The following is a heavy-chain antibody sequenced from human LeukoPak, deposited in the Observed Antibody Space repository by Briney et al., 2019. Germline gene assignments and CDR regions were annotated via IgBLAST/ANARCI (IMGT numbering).Heavy chain of an antibody. CDR1: GFTFTNYA. CDR3: ARGYCTSTNCNNWFDP. V-gene: IGHV3-23*01. J-gene: IGHJ5*02. Sequence: GGSLRLSCAASGFTFTNYAMSWVRQTPGKGLEWVSATVGSGPDTYHADSVKGRFTISRDNSRNVLYLQMNSLRADDAAIYYCARGYCTSTNCNNWFDPWGQGALVTVSS. CDR2: TVGSGPDT. D-gene: IGHD2-2*01.